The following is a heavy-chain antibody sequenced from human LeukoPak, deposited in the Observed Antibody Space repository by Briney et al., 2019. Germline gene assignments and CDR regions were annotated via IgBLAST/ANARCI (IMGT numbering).Heavy chain of an antibody. V-gene: IGHV3-21*01. J-gene: IGHJ3*02. CDR1: RFTFSSYS. D-gene: IGHD1-26*01. CDR3: ARGGSYLSAFDI. CDR2: ISSSSSYI. Sequence: WGSLRLSCAASRFTFSSYSMNWVRQAPGKGLEWVSSISSSSSYIYYADSVKGRFTISRDNAKNSLYLQMNSLRAEDTAVYYCARGGSYLSAFDIWGQGTMVTVSS.